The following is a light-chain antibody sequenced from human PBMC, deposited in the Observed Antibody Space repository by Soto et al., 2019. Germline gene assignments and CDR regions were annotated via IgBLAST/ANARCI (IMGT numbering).Light chain of an antibody. CDR1: QSVSNY. J-gene: IGKJ1*01. Sequence: EIVLTQSPATLSLSPGERATLSCRASQSVSNYLAWYQQKPGQAPRLLIYDSSTRATGIPVRFSGSGSGTEFTLTISSLQSEDFAVYYCQQYNNWPRTFGQGTKVDIK. V-gene: IGKV3D-15*01. CDR2: DSS. CDR3: QQYNNWPRT.